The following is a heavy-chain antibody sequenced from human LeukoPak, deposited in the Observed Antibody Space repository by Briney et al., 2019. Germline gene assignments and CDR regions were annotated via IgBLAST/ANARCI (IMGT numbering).Heavy chain of an antibody. D-gene: IGHD1-26*01. CDR1: GYTFTTYP. V-gene: IGHV7-4-1*02. CDR2: IHPNTRNP. Sequence: ASVKVSCKASGYTFTTYPINWVRQAPGQGLERMGWIHPNTRNPTYAQGFTGRFVFSLDTSLSTAYLQISSLKPEDTAVYYCAKGPGTVGAGGAFDIWGQGTMVTVSS. CDR3: AKGPGTVGAGGAFDI. J-gene: IGHJ3*02.